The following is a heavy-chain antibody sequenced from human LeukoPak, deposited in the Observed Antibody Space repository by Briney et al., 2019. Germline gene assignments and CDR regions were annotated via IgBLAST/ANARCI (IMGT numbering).Heavy chain of an antibody. V-gene: IGHV3-23*01. D-gene: IGHD2-15*01. Sequence: SGGSLRLSCAASGFTFSSYAMSWVRQAPGKGLEWVSAISGSGGSTYYADSVKGRFTISRDNSKNTLYLQMNSLRAEDTAVYYCAKDQRNIVVVVAVLDYWGQGTLVTVSS. CDR2: ISGSGGST. J-gene: IGHJ4*02. CDR1: GFTFSSYA. CDR3: AKDQRNIVVVVAVLDY.